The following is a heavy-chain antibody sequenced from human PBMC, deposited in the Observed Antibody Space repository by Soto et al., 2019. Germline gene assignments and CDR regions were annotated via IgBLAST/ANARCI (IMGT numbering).Heavy chain of an antibody. CDR2: ISYDGSNK. D-gene: IGHD2-2*01. CDR1: GFTFSSYG. J-gene: IGHJ5*02. CDR3: AKEACSSTSCPESGWFDP. Sequence: PGGSLRLSCAASGFTFSSYGMHWVRQAPGKGLEWVAVISYDGSNKYYADSVKGRFTISRDNSKNTLYLQMNSLRAEDTAVYYCAKEACSSTSCPESGWFDPWGQGTLVTVSS. V-gene: IGHV3-30*18.